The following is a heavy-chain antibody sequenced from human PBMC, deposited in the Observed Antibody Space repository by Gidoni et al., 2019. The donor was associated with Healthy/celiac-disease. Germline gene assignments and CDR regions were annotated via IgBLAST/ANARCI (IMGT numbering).Heavy chain of an antibody. CDR2: IIPILAIA. CDR1: GGTFSSYT. Sequence: QVQLVQSGAEVKTPVSSAKVSCKASGGTFSSYTISWVRQAPGQGLEWMGRIIPILAIANYAQKFQSRVTITADKSTSTAYMELSSLRAEDTAVYYCATTSGSYGDYWGQGTLVTVSS. CDR3: ATTSGSYGDY. D-gene: IGHD1-26*01. J-gene: IGHJ4*02. V-gene: IGHV1-69*02.